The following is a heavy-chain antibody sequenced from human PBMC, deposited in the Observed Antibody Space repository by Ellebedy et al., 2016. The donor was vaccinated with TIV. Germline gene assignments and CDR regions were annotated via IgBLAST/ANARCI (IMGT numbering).Heavy chain of an antibody. CDR2: IYPGDSDT. CDR1: GYRFTNYW. Sequence: GESLKISXKGSGYRFTNYWIGWVRQMPGKGLEWMGIIYPGDSDTRYSPSFQGQFTMSADKSISTAYLQWSSLEASGTAMYYCARRADYYDSSGYGPVDYWGQGTLVTVSS. CDR3: ARRADYYDSSGYGPVDY. J-gene: IGHJ4*02. D-gene: IGHD3-22*01. V-gene: IGHV5-51*01.